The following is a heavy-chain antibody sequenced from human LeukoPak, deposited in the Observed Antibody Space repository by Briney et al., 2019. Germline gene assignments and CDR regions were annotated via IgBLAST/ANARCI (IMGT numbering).Heavy chain of an antibody. CDR2: IKRRTDGGTS. Sequence: KAGGSLRLSCAASGFTFSDAWMHWVRQAPGKGLEWVGLIKRRTDGGTSNYAAPVKGRFAISRDDSEDTLFLQMDSLKSEDTGVYYCTTGYTSASHDGYWGQGTLVTVSS. CDR1: GFTFSDAW. CDR3: TTGYTSASHDGY. V-gene: IGHV3-15*07. J-gene: IGHJ4*02. D-gene: IGHD2-15*01.